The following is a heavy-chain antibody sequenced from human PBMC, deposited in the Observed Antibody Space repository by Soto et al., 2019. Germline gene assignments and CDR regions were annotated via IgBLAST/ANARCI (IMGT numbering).Heavy chain of an antibody. Sequence: ASVKVSCKASGYTFTSYDINWVRQATGQGLEWMGWMNPNSGNTGYAQKFQGRVTMTRNTSISTAYMELSSLRSEDTAVYYCATGSSYYYYMDVWGKGTTVTVS. CDR1: GYTFTSYD. V-gene: IGHV1-8*01. CDR2: MNPNSGNT. J-gene: IGHJ6*03. CDR3: ATGSSYYYYMDV.